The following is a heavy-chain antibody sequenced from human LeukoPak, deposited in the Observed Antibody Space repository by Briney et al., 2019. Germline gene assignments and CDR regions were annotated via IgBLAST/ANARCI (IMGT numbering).Heavy chain of an antibody. Sequence: PGGTLRLSCAASGFTFSTYAMSWVRQAPGKGLEWVSGISGSGGSTFYADSVKGRFTISRDNSKNTLYLQMNSLRAEDTAVYYCAKLVSAAGKKDYWGQGTLVTVSS. V-gene: IGHV3-23*01. CDR2: ISGSGGST. CDR3: AKLVSAAGKKDY. CDR1: GFTFSTYA. J-gene: IGHJ4*02. D-gene: IGHD6-13*01.